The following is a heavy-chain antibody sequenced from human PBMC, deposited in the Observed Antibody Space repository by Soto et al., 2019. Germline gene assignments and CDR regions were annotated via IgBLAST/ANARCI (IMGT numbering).Heavy chain of an antibody. Sequence: GESLKISCKGAGYSFFNYWIAWVRQMPGKGLEWMGVIWPGDSETTYSPSFEGQITISADKSISTTYLQWHSLKASDTAMYYCARRAAGTISGDYWGQGTLVTVSS. CDR2: IWPGDSET. J-gene: IGHJ4*02. V-gene: IGHV5-51*03. D-gene: IGHD6-13*01. CDR3: ARRAAGTISGDY. CDR1: GYSFFNYW.